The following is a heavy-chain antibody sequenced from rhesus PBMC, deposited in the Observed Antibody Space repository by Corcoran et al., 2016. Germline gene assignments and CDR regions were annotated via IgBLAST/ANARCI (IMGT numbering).Heavy chain of an antibody. Sequence: QVQLQESGPGLVKPSEILSLTCAVSGASISDTYYWNWIRQSPGKGLEWMGNIKGKSANISHNSSLKARGTISKDTSKNQFFLHLTSVTVADIAVYYCARETHCTKGGCSGGFDYWGQGVLVTVSS. J-gene: IGHJ4*01. CDR1: GASISDTYY. CDR3: ARETHCTKGGCSGGFDY. D-gene: IGHD2-33*01. CDR2: IKGKSANI. V-gene: IGHV4S9*01.